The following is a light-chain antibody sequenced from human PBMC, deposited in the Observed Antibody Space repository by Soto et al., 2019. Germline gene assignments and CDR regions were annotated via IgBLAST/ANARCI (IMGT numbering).Light chain of an antibody. CDR1: ESISSN. Sequence: EIVMTQSPATLSVSPGERATLSCRASESISSNVAWYQQRPGQAPRLLIYAASTRATGVPARFSGSASGTEFTLTISSLQSEDFAIYYCQRYNTWPGTFGQGTKVEIK. J-gene: IGKJ1*01. V-gene: IGKV3-15*01. CDR3: QRYNTWPGT. CDR2: AAS.